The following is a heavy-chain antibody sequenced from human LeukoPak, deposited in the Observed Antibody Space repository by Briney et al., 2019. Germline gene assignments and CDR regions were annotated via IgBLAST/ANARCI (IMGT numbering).Heavy chain of an antibody. CDR1: GGSISSYY. D-gene: IGHD2-15*01. Sequence: PSETLSLTCTVSGGSISSYYWSWIRQPPGKGLEWFGYIYYSGSTNYNPSLKSRVTISVDTSKNQFSLKLSSVTAADTAVYYCARDAGYCSGGSCRRYFDLWGRGTLVTVSS. CDR3: ARDAGYCSGGSCRRYFDL. V-gene: IGHV4-59*01. CDR2: IYYSGST. J-gene: IGHJ2*01.